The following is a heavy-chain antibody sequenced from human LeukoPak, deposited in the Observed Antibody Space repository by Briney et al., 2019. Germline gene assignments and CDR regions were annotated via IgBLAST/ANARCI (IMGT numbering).Heavy chain of an antibody. Sequence: PSETLSLICTVSGGSISRSSYYWGWIRQPPGKGLEWMGSIYYSGSTYYNPSLASLKSRGTISADTSKIQFSLKLSTVTAADTAVYYCARYREVGATVDYWGQGTLVTVSS. CDR1: GGSISRSSYY. D-gene: IGHD1-26*01. J-gene: IGHJ4*02. CDR3: ARYREVGATVDY. V-gene: IGHV4-39*07. CDR2: IYYSGST.